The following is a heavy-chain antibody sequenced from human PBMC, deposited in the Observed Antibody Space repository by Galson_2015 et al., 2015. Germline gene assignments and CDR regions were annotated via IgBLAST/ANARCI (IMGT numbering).Heavy chain of an antibody. D-gene: IGHD4-17*01. V-gene: IGHV3-13*01. CDR3: AREMLDRDYVGWDFDL. CDR2: IGTAGDT. J-gene: IGHJ2*01. Sequence: SLRLSCAASGFTFSNYDFHWVRQVRGEGLEWVSGIGTAGDTYYSGSVKGRFTISRENVKNSLYLQMDNVRAGDTAVYYCAREMLDRDYVGWDFDLWGRGTLVTASS. CDR1: GFTFSNYD.